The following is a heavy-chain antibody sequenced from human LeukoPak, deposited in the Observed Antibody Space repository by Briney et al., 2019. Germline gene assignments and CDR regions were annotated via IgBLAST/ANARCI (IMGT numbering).Heavy chain of an antibody. CDR3: ARLAVAGNY. D-gene: IGHD6-19*01. CDR1: GGSINSYY. V-gene: IGHV4-59*12. J-gene: IGHJ4*02. Sequence: PSETLSLTCTVSGGSINSYYWSWIRQPPGMGLEWIGYFYYSGTTNYNPSLKSRVTISVDTSQNQFSLKLSSVTAADTAVYYCARLAVAGNYWGQGTLVTVSS. CDR2: FYYSGTT.